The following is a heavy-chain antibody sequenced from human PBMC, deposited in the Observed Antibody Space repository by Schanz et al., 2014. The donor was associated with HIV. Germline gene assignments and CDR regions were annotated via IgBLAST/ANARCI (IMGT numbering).Heavy chain of an antibody. J-gene: IGHJ4*02. V-gene: IGHV3-11*01. Sequence: VQLVESGGGLVKPGGSRRLACAASGFTFSDYYMSWIRQAPGKGLEWVSYISSTGNTIYYADSVKGRFTISRDNAKNSLYLQINSLRAEDTAVYYCARETIQLCPDYWGQGTLVTVSS. CDR2: ISSTGNTI. CDR1: GFTFSDYY. D-gene: IGHD5-18*01. CDR3: ARETIQLCPDY.